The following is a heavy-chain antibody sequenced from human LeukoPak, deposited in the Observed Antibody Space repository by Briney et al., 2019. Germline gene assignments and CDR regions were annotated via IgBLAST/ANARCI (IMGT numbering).Heavy chain of an antibody. J-gene: IGHJ4*02. V-gene: IGHV3-23*01. CDR3: AKVTQDRSMNMHFDY. D-gene: IGHD5-18*01. CDR1: GFTLSNYA. Sequence: GGSLRLSCAASGFTLSNYAMSWVRQAPGKGLEWVSALHDSGASTYYADSVKGRFTVSRDSSKNTLNLQMNSLRAEDTAVYYCAKVTQDRSMNMHFDYWGPGTQVTVSS. CDR2: LHDSGAST.